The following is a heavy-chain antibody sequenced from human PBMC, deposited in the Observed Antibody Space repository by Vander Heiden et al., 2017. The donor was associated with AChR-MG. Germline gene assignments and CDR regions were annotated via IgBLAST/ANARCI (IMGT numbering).Heavy chain of an antibody. CDR1: GYSFTGYY. V-gene: IGHV1-2*02. CDR2: INPNSGGS. CDR3: ARAGHKASSTNLYYYKGLDV. J-gene: IGHJ6*02. Sequence: QVQLVQSGAEVKKPGASLKVSCEASGYSFTGYYLHWVRQAPGQGLEWLGWINPNSGGSNYAQKSQGRVTLTRDTSLNTAYMELSRLRSDDTAVYYCARAGHKASSTNLYYYKGLDVWGQGTTVTVSS. D-gene: IGHD2-2*01.